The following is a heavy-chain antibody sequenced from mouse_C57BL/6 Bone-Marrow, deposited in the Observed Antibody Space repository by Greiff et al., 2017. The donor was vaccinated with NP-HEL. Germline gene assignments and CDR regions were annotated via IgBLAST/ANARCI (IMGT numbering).Heavy chain of an antibody. D-gene: IGHD1-1*01. J-gene: IGHJ3*01. CDR1: GYTFTSYW. CDR2: IDPSDSYT. Sequence: QVQLKQSGAELVRPGTSVKLSCKASGYTFTSYWMHWVKQRPGQGLEWIGVIDPSDSYTNYNQKFKGKATLTVDTSSSTAYMQLSSLTSEDSAVYYCARDTTRFFAYWGQGTLVTVSA. V-gene: IGHV1-59*01. CDR3: ARDTTRFFAY.